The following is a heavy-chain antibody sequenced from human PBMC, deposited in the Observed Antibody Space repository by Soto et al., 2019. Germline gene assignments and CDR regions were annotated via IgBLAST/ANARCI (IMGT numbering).Heavy chain of an antibody. D-gene: IGHD3-22*01. J-gene: IGHJ1*01. Sequence: PSETLSLTCTVSGGSISSGGYYWSWIRQHPGKGLEWIGYIYYSGSTYYNPSLKSRVTISVDTSKNQFSLKLSSVTAADTAVYYCARADQSIHDSSGYYPEYFQHWGQGTLVTVSS. CDR3: ARADQSIHDSSGYYPEYFQH. V-gene: IGHV4-31*03. CDR2: IYYSGST. CDR1: GGSISSGGYY.